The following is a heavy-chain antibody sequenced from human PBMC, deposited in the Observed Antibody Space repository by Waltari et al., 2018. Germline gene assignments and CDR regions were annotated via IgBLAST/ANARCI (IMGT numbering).Heavy chain of an antibody. Sequence: EVQLVESGGGSIKSGGSLTLSCEASGFTFSSHWRNWVRQVPGKGLVWVARIKSDGTYRNYADSVKGRFTISRDNAKNVVVLHMSSLRVEDTAVYYCVRGGAPRSGGLDVWGQGTTVIVSS. V-gene: IGHV3-74*02. CDR3: VRGGAPRSGGLDV. J-gene: IGHJ6*02. D-gene: IGHD3-16*01. CDR1: GFTFSSHW. CDR2: IKSDGTYR.